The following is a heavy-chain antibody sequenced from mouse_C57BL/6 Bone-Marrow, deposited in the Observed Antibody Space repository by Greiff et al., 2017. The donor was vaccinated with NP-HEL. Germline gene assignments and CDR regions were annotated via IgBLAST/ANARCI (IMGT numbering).Heavy chain of an antibody. CDR3: ARGGRLYAMDY. CDR1: GFTFSDYG. CDR2: ISSGSSTI. D-gene: IGHD3-3*01. V-gene: IGHV5-17*01. J-gene: IGHJ4*01. Sequence: DVKLVESGGGLVKPGGSLKLSCAASGFTFSDYGMHWVRQAPEKGLEWVAYISSGSSTIYYADTVKGRFTISRDNAKNTLFLQMTSLRSEDTAMYYCARGGRLYAMDYWGQGTSVTVSS.